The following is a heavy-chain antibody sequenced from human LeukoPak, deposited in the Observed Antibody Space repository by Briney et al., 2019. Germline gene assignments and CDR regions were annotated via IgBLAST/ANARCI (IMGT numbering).Heavy chain of an antibody. CDR2: INPNSGGT. CDR1: GYTFTGYY. Sequence: ASVKVSCKASGYTFTGYYMHWVRHAPGQGLEWMGWINPNSGGTNYAQKFQGRVTMTRDTSISTAYMGLSRLRSDDTAVYYCARGVSEWELLSEPFDYWGQGTLVTVSS. J-gene: IGHJ4*02. CDR3: ARGVSEWELLSEPFDY. V-gene: IGHV1-2*02. D-gene: IGHD1-26*01.